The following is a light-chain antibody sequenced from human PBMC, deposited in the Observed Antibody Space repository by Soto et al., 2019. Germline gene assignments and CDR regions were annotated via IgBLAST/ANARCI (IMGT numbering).Light chain of an antibody. CDR1: QSLVYSDGNTY. J-gene: IGKJ1*01. V-gene: IGKV2-30*01. CDR3: MQGTQWPWT. CDR2: KVS. Sequence: DVVLTQSPLSLPVTLGQPASISCRSSQSLVYSDGNTYLNWFQQRPGQSPRRLTYKVSNRDSGVPERFSGSGSGTDFTLKISRVEAEDVGVYYCMQGTQWPWTFGQGTKVEIK.